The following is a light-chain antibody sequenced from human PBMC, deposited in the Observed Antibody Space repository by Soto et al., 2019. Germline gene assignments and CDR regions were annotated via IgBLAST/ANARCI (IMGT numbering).Light chain of an antibody. J-gene: IGLJ3*02. CDR2: KNN. Sequence: QSGLIQPPSASGTPGQRVTISCSGSSSNIGRNIVNWYQQLPGTAPKLLIYKNNERPSGVPDRFSGSKSGTSASLAISGLQSQDEADYYCASWDDTQDGDWVFXGGTQMTVL. CDR3: ASWDDTQDGDWV. V-gene: IGLV1-44*01. CDR1: SSNIGRNI.